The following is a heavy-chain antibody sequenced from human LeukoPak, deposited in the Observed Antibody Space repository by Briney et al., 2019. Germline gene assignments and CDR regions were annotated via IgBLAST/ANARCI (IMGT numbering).Heavy chain of an antibody. CDR2: ISYDGSNK. D-gene: IGHD6-25*01. J-gene: IGHJ6*02. Sequence: GGSLRLSCAASGFTFSSYAMHWVRQAPGKGLEWVAVISYDGSNKYYADSVKGRFTTSRDNSKNTLHLQMNSLRAEDTAVYYCAREVESGVMDVWGQGTTVTVSS. V-gene: IGHV3-30-3*01. CDR3: AREVESGVMDV. CDR1: GFTFSSYA.